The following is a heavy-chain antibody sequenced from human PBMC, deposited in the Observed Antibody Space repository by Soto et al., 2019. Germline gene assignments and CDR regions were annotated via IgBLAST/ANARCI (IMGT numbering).Heavy chain of an antibody. J-gene: IGHJ6*02. CDR3: AMGYCSGGNCYNGLDV. Sequence: QVQLVQSGAEVGKPGASVRVSCKAAGYTFSITYLHWLRQAPGQGLEWLGLVYPSGGGTNYKESLQGRLNITRDTSTSTVYSDLSRLTSEDTAIYYCAMGYCSGGNCYNGLDVWGQGTTVTVSS. CDR2: VYPSGGGT. CDR1: GYTFSITY. V-gene: IGHV1-46*01. D-gene: IGHD2-15*01.